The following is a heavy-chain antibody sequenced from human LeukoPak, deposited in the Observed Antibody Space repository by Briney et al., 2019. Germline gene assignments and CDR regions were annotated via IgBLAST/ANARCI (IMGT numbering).Heavy chain of an antibody. CDR1: GYTLTELS. Sequence: ASVRVSCKVSGYTLTELSMHWVRQAPGKGLEWMGGFDPEDGETIYAQKFQGRVTMTRNTSISTAYMELSSLRSEDTAVYYCARGRFLEWFPFDYWGQGTLVTVSS. CDR3: ARGRFLEWFPFDY. J-gene: IGHJ4*02. CDR2: FDPEDGET. V-gene: IGHV1-24*01. D-gene: IGHD3-3*01.